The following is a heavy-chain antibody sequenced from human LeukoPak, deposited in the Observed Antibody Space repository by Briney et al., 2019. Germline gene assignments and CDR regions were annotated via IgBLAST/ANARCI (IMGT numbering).Heavy chain of an antibody. J-gene: IGHJ4*02. V-gene: IGHV3-48*04. Sequence: PGGSLRLSCAASGFTFSSYSMNWVRQAPGKGLEWVSYISISSTIYYADSVKGRFTISRDNAKNSLYLQMNSLRAEDTAVYYCARDAYSGYDYDYWGQGTLVTVSS. CDR1: GFTFSSYS. CDR3: ARDAYSGYDYDY. CDR2: ISISSTI. D-gene: IGHD5-12*01.